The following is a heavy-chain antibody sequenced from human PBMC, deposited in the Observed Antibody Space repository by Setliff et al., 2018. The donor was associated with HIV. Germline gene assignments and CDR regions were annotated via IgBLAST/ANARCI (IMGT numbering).Heavy chain of an antibody. V-gene: IGHV4-59*08. Sequence: PSETLSLTCTISGASISSYFWSWIRQTPGRGLEWIGSTHDTGTTNYNPSLESRVTMSVYTSKTQRSLPVNSVTAADTAVYYCVRHHDSDFSGDHDGFDPWGQGILVTVSS. J-gene: IGHJ5*02. CDR2: THDTGTT. CDR1: GASISSYF. CDR3: VRHHDSDFSGDHDGFDP. D-gene: IGHD2-15*01.